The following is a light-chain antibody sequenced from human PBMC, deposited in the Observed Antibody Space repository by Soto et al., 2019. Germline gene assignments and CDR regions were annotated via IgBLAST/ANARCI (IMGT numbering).Light chain of an antibody. V-gene: IGKV4-1*01. CDR2: WAS. CDR3: QQFYTTLT. J-gene: IGKJ4*01. CDR1: QSVLMNSNDKNY. Sequence: DIVMTQSPDSLGVPLGERATINCKCSQSVLMNSNDKNYLAWYQQKAGQPPKLLISWASTREPGVPDRFSGSRSGTDFILTISSLQAEDVAVYYCQQFYTTLTFGGGTQVEIK.